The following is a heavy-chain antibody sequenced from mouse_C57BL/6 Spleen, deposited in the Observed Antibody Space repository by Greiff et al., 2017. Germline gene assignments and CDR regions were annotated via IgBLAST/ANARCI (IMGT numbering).Heavy chain of an antibody. Sequence: VQLQQPGAELVKPGASVKLSCKASGYTFTSYWMHWVKQRPGQGLEWIGMIHPNSGSTNYNEKFKSKATLTVDKSSSTAYMQLSSLTSEDSAVYYCARLYGNSAMDYWGQGTSVTVSS. CDR2: IHPNSGST. J-gene: IGHJ4*01. D-gene: IGHD2-1*01. V-gene: IGHV1-64*01. CDR1: GYTFTSYW. CDR3: ARLYGNSAMDY.